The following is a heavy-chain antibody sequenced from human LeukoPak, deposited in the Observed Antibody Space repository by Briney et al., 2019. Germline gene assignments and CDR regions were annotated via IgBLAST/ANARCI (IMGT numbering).Heavy chain of an antibody. CDR2: IKQDGSET. CDR3: ARKGGTRGPLNY. V-gene: IGHV3-7*01. J-gene: IGHJ4*02. CDR1: GFTFSNYW. Sequence: PGESLRLSCAASGFTFSNYWMSWVRQAPGKGLEWVANIKQDGSETYYVDSVKGRFTISRDNAKSSLFLQMNSLTAEDTAVYYCARKGGTRGPLNYWGQGTLVTVSS. D-gene: IGHD2-8*01.